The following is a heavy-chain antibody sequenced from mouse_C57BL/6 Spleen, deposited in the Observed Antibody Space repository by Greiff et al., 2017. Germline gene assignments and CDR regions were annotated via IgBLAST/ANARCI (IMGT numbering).Heavy chain of an antibody. CDR1: GFTFSDYY. V-gene: IGHV5-16*01. J-gene: IGHJ2*01. D-gene: IGHD3-2*02. Sequence: DVKLVESEGGLVQPGSSMKLSCTASGFTFSDYYMAWVRQVPEKGLEWVANINYDGSSTYYLDSLKSRFIISRDNAKNILYLQMSSLKSEDTATYDCARGAQATSDYFDYWGQGTTLTVSS. CDR2: INYDGSST. CDR3: ARGAQATSDYFDY.